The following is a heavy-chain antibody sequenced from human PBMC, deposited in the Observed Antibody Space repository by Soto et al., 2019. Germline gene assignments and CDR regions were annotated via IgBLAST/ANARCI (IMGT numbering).Heavy chain of an antibody. CDR3: AKDGLAARRRLGY. CDR1: GFTFNKFW. V-gene: IGHV3-7*05. CDR2: IKAGGSEK. Sequence: SLRLSCAASGFTFNKFWMNWVRQAPGRGLEWVSNIKAGGSEKSYVDSVKGRFTIFRDNAKNTLYLQMTSLRAEDTAVYYCAKDGLAARRRLGYWGQGTLVTVSS. J-gene: IGHJ4*02. D-gene: IGHD6-6*01.